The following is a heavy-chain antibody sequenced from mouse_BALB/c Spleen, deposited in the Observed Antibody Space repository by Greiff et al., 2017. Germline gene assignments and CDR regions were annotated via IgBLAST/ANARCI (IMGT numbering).Heavy chain of an antibody. Sequence: EVQLQQSGAELVRPGASVKLSCKASGFNIKDYYMHWVKQRPEQGLEWIGWIDPENGDTEYAPKFQGKATMTADTSSNTAYLQLSSLTSEDTAVYYCNAGERYDAYAMDYWGQGTSVTVSS. J-gene: IGHJ4*01. CDR1: GFNIKDYY. CDR2: IDPENGDT. V-gene: IGHV14-4*02. CDR3: NAGERYDAYAMDY. D-gene: IGHD2-14*01.